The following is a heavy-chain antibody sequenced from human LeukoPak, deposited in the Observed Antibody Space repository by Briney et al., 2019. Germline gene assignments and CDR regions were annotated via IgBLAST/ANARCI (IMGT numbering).Heavy chain of an antibody. V-gene: IGHV4-38-2*01. J-gene: IGHJ3*02. CDR1: GYSISSGYY. Sequence: RTSETLSLTCAVSGYSISSGYYWGWIRQPPGKGLEWIGSIYHSGSTYYNPSLKSRVTMSVDTSKNQFSLKLSSVTAADTAVYYCARGVDIVVVPAAMCAFDIWGQGTMVTVSS. CDR2: IYHSGST. CDR3: ARGVDIVVVPAAMCAFDI. D-gene: IGHD2-2*01.